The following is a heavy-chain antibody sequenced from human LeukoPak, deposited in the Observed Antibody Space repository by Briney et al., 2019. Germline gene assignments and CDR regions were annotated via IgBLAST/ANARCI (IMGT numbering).Heavy chain of an antibody. CDR2: ISGSGGST. V-gene: IGHV3-23*01. D-gene: IGHD6-19*01. J-gene: IGHJ6*03. Sequence: GASVKVSCKASGYTFTSYGISWVRQAPGKGLEWVSAISGSGGSTYYADSVKGRFIISRDKSKNTLYLQMNSLRAEDTAVYYCAKNADGGWARYYLDVWGKGTTVTVSS. CDR1: GYTFTSYG. CDR3: AKNADGGWARYYLDV.